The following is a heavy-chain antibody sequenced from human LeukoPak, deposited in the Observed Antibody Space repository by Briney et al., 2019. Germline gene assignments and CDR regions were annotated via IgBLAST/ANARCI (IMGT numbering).Heavy chain of an antibody. J-gene: IGHJ4*02. CDR2: ISASGVGT. CDR3: ARGGDSGSHDY. Sequence: GGSLRLSCAASGLTFSICVMSWVRQAPGKGLEWVSAISASGVGTYYADSVKGRFTISRDNSKNTLYLQMNSLRAEDTAVYYCARGGDSGSHDYWGQGTLVTVSS. CDR1: GLTFSICV. V-gene: IGHV3-23*01. D-gene: IGHD1-26*01.